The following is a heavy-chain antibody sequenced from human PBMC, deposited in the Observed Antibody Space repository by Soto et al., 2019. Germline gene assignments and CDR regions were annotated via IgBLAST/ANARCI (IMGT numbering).Heavy chain of an antibody. V-gene: IGHV5-51*01. CDR3: ARSPPDYGDPNYFDY. J-gene: IGHJ4*02. Sequence: PGESLKISCKGSGYSFTSYWIGWVRQMPGKGLEWMGIIYPGDSDTRYSPSFQGQVTISADKSISTAYLQWSSLKASDTAMYYCARSPPDYGDPNYFDYWGQGTLVTVSS. CDR2: IYPGDSDT. CDR1: GYSFTSYW. D-gene: IGHD4-17*01.